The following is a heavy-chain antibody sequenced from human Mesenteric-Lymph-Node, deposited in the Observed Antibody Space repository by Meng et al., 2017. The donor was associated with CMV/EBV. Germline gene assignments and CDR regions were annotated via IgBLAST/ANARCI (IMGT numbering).Heavy chain of an antibody. D-gene: IGHD2-2*01. Sequence: KASGYTFTSYDINWVRQATGQGLEWMGWMNPNSGNTGYAQKFQGRVTMTRNTSISTAYMEPSRLRSEDTAVYYCAKDMWEYQLPDGSWGQGTLVTVSS. V-gene: IGHV1-8*01. CDR2: MNPNSGNT. J-gene: IGHJ5*02. CDR1: GYTFTSYD. CDR3: AKDMWEYQLPDGS.